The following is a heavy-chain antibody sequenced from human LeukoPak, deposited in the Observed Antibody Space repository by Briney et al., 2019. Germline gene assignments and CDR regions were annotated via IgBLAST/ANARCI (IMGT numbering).Heavy chain of an antibody. CDR3: ARGPGYSSSWYYFDY. J-gene: IGHJ4*02. CDR2: IRYDGSNK. Sequence: GGSLRLSCAASGFTFSSYGIHWVRQAPGKGLEWVAFIRYDGSNKDHADSVKGRFTISRDNSKNTVYLQMNSLRPEDTAVYFCARGPGYSSSWYYFDYWGQGTLVTVSS. CDR1: GFTFSSYG. D-gene: IGHD6-13*01. V-gene: IGHV3-30*02.